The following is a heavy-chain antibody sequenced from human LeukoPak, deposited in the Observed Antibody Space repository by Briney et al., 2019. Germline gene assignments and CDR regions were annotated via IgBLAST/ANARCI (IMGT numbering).Heavy chain of an antibody. D-gene: IGHD3-10*01. CDR1: GYTFTGYY. J-gene: IGHJ4*02. Sequence: ASVKVSCKASGYTFTGYYMHWVRQAPGQGLEWMGWINPNSGGTNYAQKFQGRVTMTRDTSISTAYMKLSRLRSDDTAVYYCAREGGMNGSGYYFDYWGQGTLVTVSS. CDR2: INPNSGGT. V-gene: IGHV1-2*02. CDR3: AREGGMNGSGYYFDY.